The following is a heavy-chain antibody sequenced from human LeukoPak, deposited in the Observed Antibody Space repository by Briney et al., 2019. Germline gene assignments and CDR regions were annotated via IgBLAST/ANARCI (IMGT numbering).Heavy chain of an antibody. CDR2: ISSSSSYI. Sequence: GGSLRLSCAASGFTFSSYSMNWVRQAPGKGLEWVSSISSSSSYIYYADSVKGRFTISRDNAKNSLYLQMNSLRAEDTAVYYCARDLDTRNLYGSGNLGYWGQGTLVTVSS. CDR3: ARDLDTRNLYGSGNLGY. D-gene: IGHD3-10*01. CDR1: GFTFSSYS. J-gene: IGHJ4*02. V-gene: IGHV3-21*01.